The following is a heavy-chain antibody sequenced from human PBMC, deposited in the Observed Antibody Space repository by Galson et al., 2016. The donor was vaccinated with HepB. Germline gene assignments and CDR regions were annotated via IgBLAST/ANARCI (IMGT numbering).Heavy chain of an antibody. Sequence: SVKVSCKASGYTFTSYGISWVRQAPGQGLEWMGWISAYNGNTNYAQKLQGRVTMTTDTSTSTAYMELRSLRPDDTAVYYCARGRDGYNLYYYYYGMDVWGQGTTVTVSS. CDR3: ARGRDGYNLYYYYYGMDV. CDR2: ISAYNGNT. D-gene: IGHD5-24*01. V-gene: IGHV1-18*01. J-gene: IGHJ6*02. CDR1: GYTFTSYG.